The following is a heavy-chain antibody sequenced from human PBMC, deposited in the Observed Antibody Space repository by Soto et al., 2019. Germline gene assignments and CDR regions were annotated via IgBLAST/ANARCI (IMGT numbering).Heavy chain of an antibody. D-gene: IGHD6-13*01. V-gene: IGHV3-23*01. CDR3: ASAKGIAAAQGDD. Sequence: EVQLLESGGGLVQPGGSLRLSCAASGFTFSSYAMSWVRQAPGKGLEWVSAISGSGGSTYYADSVKGRFTISRDNXKDTLYLQMNSLRAEDTAVYYCASAKGIAAAQGDDWGQGTLVTVSS. CDR1: GFTFSSYA. J-gene: IGHJ4*02. CDR2: ISGSGGST.